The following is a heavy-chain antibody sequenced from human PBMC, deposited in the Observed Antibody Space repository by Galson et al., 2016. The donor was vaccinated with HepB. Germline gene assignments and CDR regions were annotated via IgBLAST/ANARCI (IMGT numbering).Heavy chain of an antibody. CDR2: VSGGGGVT. V-gene: IGHV3-23*01. J-gene: IGHJ4*02. D-gene: IGHD5-18*01. Sequence: SLRLSCAASGFTFSNYAVTWVRQAPAKGLEWVSVVSGGGGVTYYADSVKGRFTISRDNSKNTVHLQMDSLRAEDTALYYCATSNSYGYVHWGQGALVTVSS. CDR3: ATSNSYGYVH. CDR1: GFTFSNYA.